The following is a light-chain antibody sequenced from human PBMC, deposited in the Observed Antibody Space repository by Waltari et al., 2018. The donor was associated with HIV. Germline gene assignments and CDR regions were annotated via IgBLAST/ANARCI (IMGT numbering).Light chain of an antibody. J-gene: IGLJ3*02. CDR2: DNI. Sequence: QSVLTPPPSVSGAPGPRVTIPCTGSSSNIGAGYDVHWYQQLPGTAPKLLIYDNINRPSGVPDRFSGSKSGTSASLAITGLQAEDEADYYCQSYDSSLRVFGGGTKLTVL. CDR3: QSYDSSLRV. CDR1: SSNIGAGYD. V-gene: IGLV1-40*01.